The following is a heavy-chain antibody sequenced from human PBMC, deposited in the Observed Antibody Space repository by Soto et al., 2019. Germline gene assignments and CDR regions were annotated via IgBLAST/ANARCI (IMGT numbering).Heavy chain of an antibody. CDR2: INPSGGST. CDR3: ARDLVRAFDI. J-gene: IGHJ3*02. V-gene: IGHV1-46*01. D-gene: IGHD2-21*01. Sequence: VSCKASXXXXXXXXXXWXRQAPGQGLEWMGIINPSGGSTSYAQKFQGRVTMTRDTSTSTVYMELSSLRSEDTAVYYCARDLVRAFDIWGQGTMVTVSS. CDR1: XXXXXXXX.